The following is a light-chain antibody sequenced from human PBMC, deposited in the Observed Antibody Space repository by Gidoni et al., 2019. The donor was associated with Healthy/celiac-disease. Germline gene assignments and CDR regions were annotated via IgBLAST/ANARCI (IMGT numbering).Light chain of an antibody. J-gene: IGKJ1*01. CDR1: QSVSSSY. V-gene: IGKV3-20*01. CDR3: QQYGSSPAT. Sequence: EIVLTQSPGTLSLSPGERATLSCRASQSVSSSYLAWYQQKPGQAPRLLIYGASSSTGIPDRFSGSGSGTDFTLTISRLEPEDFAVYYCQQYGSSPATFGQGTKVEIK. CDR2: GAS.